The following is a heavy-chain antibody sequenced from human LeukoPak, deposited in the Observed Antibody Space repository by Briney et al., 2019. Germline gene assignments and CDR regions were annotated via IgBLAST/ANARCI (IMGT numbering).Heavy chain of an antibody. CDR2: ISSSSSTI. CDR1: GFTFSSYS. V-gene: IGHV3-48*01. J-gene: IGHJ4*02. CDR3: VRGFAMVDY. D-gene: IGHD2-2*01. Sequence: GGSLRLSCAASGFTFSSYSMNWVRQAPGKGLEWVSYISSSSSTIYYADSVQGRFTISRDNAKNSVYLQMDSLRVEDTAVCYCVRGFAMVDYWGQGTLVTVSS.